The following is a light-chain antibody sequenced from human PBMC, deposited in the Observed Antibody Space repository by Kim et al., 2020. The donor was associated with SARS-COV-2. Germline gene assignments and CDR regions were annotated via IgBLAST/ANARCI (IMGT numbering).Light chain of an antibody. V-gene: IGLV1-40*01. Sequence: VTVSCAGSTHNIGAGYDVHRYQPLPGTAPQLHFYGNSYRPSGVPDRFSGSKSGTSASLALIGLQAEDEADYYGQSYDSSLSGWVFGGGTKVTVL. J-gene: IGLJ3*02. CDR1: THNIGAGYD. CDR3: QSYDSSLSGWV. CDR2: GNS.